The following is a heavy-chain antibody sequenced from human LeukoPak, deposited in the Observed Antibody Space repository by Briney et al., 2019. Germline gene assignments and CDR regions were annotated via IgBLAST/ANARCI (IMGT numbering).Heavy chain of an antibody. CDR1: GGSISSSSYY. D-gene: IGHD2-15*01. CDR3: ARDLEVVVVVAALDY. J-gene: IGHJ4*02. V-gene: IGHV4-39*07. CDR2: IYYSGST. Sequence: SETLSLTCTVSGGSISSSSYYWGWIRQPPGKGLEWIGSIYYSGSTYYNLSLKSRVTISVDTSKNQFSLKLSSVTAADTAVYYCARDLEVVVVVAALDYWGQGTLVTVSS.